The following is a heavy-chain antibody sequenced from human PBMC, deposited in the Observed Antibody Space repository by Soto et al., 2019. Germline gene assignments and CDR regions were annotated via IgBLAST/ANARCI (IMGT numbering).Heavy chain of an antibody. CDR3: ARGPRGGYCSSTSCYGAIYGMDV. CDR2: IYYSGST. V-gene: IGHV4-31*03. D-gene: IGHD2-2*01. Sequence: PSETLSLTCTVSGGSISSGGYYWSWIRQHPGKGLEWIGYIYYSGSTYYNPSLKSRVTISVDTSKNQFSLKLSSVTAADTAVYYCARGPRGGYCSSTSCYGAIYGMDVWGQGTTVTVSS. CDR1: GGSISSGGYY. J-gene: IGHJ6*02.